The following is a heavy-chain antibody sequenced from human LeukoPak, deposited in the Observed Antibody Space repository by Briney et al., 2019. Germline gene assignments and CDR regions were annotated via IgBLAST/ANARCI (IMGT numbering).Heavy chain of an antibody. D-gene: IGHD5-12*01. CDR2: ISGSGGST. V-gene: IGHV3-23*01. Sequence: PGGSLRLSCAASGFTFSSYAMSWVRQAPGKGLEWVSAISGSGGSTYYADSVKGRFTISRDNSKNTLYLQMNSLRAEDTAVYYCAITTCAYSYGCPFDYWGQGTLVTVSS. J-gene: IGHJ4*02. CDR1: GFTFSSYA. CDR3: AITTCAYSYGCPFDY.